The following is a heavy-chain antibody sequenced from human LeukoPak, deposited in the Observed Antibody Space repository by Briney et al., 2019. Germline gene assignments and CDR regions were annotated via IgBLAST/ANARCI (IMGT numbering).Heavy chain of an antibody. CDR2: IYPNGDA. D-gene: IGHD4-17*01. J-gene: IGHJ4*02. CDR3: ASAYYGDYGGY. Sequence: GGSLSLSCAACGFTDSINYMRWVRQAPGKGLEWVSVIYPNGDAYYADSLKCRFTISRDTTKNTMYLQTSSLSAEDTAVYYCASAYYGDYGGYWGQGTLVTVSS. V-gene: IGHV3-66*01. CDR1: GFTDSINY.